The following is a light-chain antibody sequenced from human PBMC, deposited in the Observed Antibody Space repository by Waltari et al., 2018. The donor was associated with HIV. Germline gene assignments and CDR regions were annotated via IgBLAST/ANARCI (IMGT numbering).Light chain of an antibody. CDR1: QSTGSN. CDR2: GAS. J-gene: IGKJ3*01. V-gene: IGKV3-15*01. Sequence: EIVMTQSPATLSVSPGERATLSCRTRQSTGSNLAWYQQKPGQAPRLLIYGASTRATGIPARFSGSGSGTEFTLTISSLQSEDFAVYYCQQYNNWPPRFTFGPGTKVDIK. CDR3: QQYNNWPPRFT.